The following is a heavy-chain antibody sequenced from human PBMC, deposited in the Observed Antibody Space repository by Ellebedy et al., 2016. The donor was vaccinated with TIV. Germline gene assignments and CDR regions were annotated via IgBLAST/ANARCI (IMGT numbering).Heavy chain of an antibody. CDR2: IRSKASGGTT. V-gene: IGHV3-49*04. Sequence: GGSLRLXXTASGFTFGDYAMSWVRQAPGKGLEWVSFIRSKASGGTTEYAASVKGRFTISRDDSKSIAYLQMNSLKAEDTAVYYCTRGLTTLAAAGTGIYYYTMDVWGQGTTVTVSS. J-gene: IGHJ6*02. CDR3: TRGLTTLAAAGTGIYYYTMDV. D-gene: IGHD6-13*01. CDR1: GFTFGDYA.